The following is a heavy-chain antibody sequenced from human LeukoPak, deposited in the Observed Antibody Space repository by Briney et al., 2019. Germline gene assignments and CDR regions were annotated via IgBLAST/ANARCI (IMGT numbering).Heavy chain of an antibody. Sequence: GGPLRLSCAASGFTLSDYYMSWIRQAPGKGLEWVSYISSSDTRYYADSVKGRFTISRDNAKNSLYLQMNSLRGEDTAVYYCARGGAVTTSYYFDYWGQGTLVTVSS. D-gene: IGHD4-17*01. CDR3: ARGGAVTTSYYFDY. CDR1: GFTLSDYY. V-gene: IGHV3-11*04. J-gene: IGHJ4*02. CDR2: ISSSDTR.